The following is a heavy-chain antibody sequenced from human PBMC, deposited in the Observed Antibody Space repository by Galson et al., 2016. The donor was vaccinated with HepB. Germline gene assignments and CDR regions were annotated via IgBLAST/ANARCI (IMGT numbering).Heavy chain of an antibody. Sequence: SLRLSCAASGFTFSDFGMHWVRQAPDKGPEWVAVISYGESNKYYADSVKGRFTISRDNSKNTLYLQMNSLRAEDTAVYYCAKRFSSGWYPAYWGQGTLVTVSS. V-gene: IGHV3-30*18. CDR3: AKRFSSGWYPAY. CDR1: GFTFSDFG. CDR2: ISYGESNK. J-gene: IGHJ4*02. D-gene: IGHD6-19*01.